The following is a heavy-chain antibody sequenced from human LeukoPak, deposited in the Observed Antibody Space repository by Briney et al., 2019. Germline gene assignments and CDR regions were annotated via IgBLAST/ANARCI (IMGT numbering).Heavy chain of an antibody. D-gene: IGHD6-6*01. CDR2: IYYSGST. CDR3: ARDIAARYFDY. CDR1: GGSISNYY. Sequence: SETPSLTCTVSGGSISNYYWSWIRQHPGKGLEWLGYIYYSGSTNYNPSLKSRVTMSLDTSKKQFSLKLSSVTAADTAVYYCARDIAARYFDYWGQGTLVTVSS. V-gene: IGHV4-59*01. J-gene: IGHJ4*02.